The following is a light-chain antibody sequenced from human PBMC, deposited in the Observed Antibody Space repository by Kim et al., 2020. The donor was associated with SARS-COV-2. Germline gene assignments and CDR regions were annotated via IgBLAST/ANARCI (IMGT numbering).Light chain of an antibody. V-gene: IGLV2-14*03. Sequence: QSALTQPASVSGSPGQSITVSCTGTSSDIGAYNYVSWYQQHPGKAPTLMIYDVSKRSSGVSNRFSGSKSGNTASLTISGLQPEDEADYYCSSYTTRNTPVFGGGTKVTVL. CDR3: SSYTTRNTPV. J-gene: IGLJ2*01. CDR1: SSDIGAYNY. CDR2: DVS.